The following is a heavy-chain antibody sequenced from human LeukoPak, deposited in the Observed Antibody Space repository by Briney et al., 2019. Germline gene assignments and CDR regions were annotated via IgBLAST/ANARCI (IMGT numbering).Heavy chain of an antibody. Sequence: SETLSLTCTVSGGSISSYYWSWIRQPAGKGLEWIGRIYTSGSTNYNPSLKSRVTMSVDTSKNQFSLKLSSVTAADTAVYYCARDRAAHGYYYNGVWGKGTTVTVSS. CDR1: GGSISSYY. J-gene: IGHJ6*03. D-gene: IGHD6-13*01. CDR2: IYTSGST. CDR3: ARDRAAHGYYYNGV. V-gene: IGHV4-4*07.